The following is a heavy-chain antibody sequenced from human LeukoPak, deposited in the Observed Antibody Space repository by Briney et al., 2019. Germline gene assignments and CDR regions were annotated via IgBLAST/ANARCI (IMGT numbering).Heavy chain of an antibody. CDR3: AKCSTSAYTTGWCNWIDP. CDR2: TFSRGTT. V-gene: IGHV3-23*01. J-gene: IGHJ5*02. D-gene: IGHD6-19*01. CDR1: GFTFTSDA. Sequence: GGSLRLSCVASGFTFTSDAMNWVRQAPGKGLEWVSPTFSRGTTQYADSVKGRFTVSRDTSKNTLYLQMNSLRADDTAVYYCAKCSTSAYTTGWCNWIDPWGQGTLVTVSS.